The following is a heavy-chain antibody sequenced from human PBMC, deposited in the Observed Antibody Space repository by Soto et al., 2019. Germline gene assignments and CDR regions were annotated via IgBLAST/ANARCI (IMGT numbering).Heavy chain of an antibody. J-gene: IGHJ5*01. CDR2: IYKSTTT. CDR3: ARGRYCLAGRCFPNWFDS. V-gene: IGHV4-30-4*01. CDR1: GDSISTVDYF. Sequence: SETLSLTCSVSGDSISTVDYFWAWIRQPPGQALEYIGYIYKSTTTYYNPSFESRVAISLDTSKSQFSLNVTSATAADTAVYFCARGRYCLAGRCFPNWFDSWGQGTLVTVSS. D-gene: IGHD2-15*01.